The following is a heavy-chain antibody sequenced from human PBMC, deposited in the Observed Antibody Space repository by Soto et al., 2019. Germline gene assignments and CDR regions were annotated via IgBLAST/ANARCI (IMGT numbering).Heavy chain of an antibody. CDR2: IDERGDS. CDR3: AREGGYVDY. Sequence: QLQLQESGPGLVKPSETLSLPCTFSGGPIRSSIHYWGWIRQSPGTGLEWIGSIDERGDSYYNPSLKSRVTISVDTSKNQFSLKLISVTGADSAIYYCAREGGYVDYWGQGTLVTVSS. D-gene: IGHD1-1*01. CDR1: GGPIRSSIHY. J-gene: IGHJ4*02. V-gene: IGHV4-39*02.